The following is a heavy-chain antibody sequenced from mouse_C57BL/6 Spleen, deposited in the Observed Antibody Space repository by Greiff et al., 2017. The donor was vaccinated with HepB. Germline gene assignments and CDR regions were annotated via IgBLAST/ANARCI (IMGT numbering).Heavy chain of an antibody. D-gene: IGHD1-1*01. V-gene: IGHV14-4*01. CDR1: GFNIKDDY. Sequence: VQLQQSGAELVRPGASVKLSCTASGFNIKDDYMHWVKQRPEQGLEWIGWIDPENGDTEYASKFQGKATITADTSSNTAYLQLSSLTSEDTAVYYCTSIYYYGSSRYWYFDVWGTGTTVTVSS. CDR2: IDPENGDT. CDR3: TSIYYYGSSRYWYFDV. J-gene: IGHJ1*03.